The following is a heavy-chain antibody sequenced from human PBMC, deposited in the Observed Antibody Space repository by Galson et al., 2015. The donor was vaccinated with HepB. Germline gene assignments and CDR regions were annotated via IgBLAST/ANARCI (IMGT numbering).Heavy chain of an antibody. Sequence: DTLSLTCTVSGYSISSGYYWGWIRQPPGKGLEWIGSIYHSGSTYYNPSLKSRVTISVDTSKNQFSLKLSSVTAADTAVYYCARGGVVITPFDYWGQGTLVTVSS. J-gene: IGHJ4*02. CDR1: GYSISSGYY. D-gene: IGHD3-22*01. CDR2: IYHSGST. V-gene: IGHV4-38-2*02. CDR3: ARGGVVITPFDY.